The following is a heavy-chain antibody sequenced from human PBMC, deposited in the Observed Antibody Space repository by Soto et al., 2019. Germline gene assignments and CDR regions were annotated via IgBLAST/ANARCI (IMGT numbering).Heavy chain of an antibody. CDR2: ISSSSSYI. V-gene: IGHV3-21*01. CDR1: GFTFSSYS. CDR3: ATRASEHHILRPADY. Sequence: GGSLRLSCAASGFTFSSYSMNWVRQAPGKGLEWVSSISSSSSYIYYADSVKGRFTISRDNAKNSLYLQMNSLRAEDTAVYYRATRASEHHILRPADYWGQGTLVTVSS. J-gene: IGHJ4*02. D-gene: IGHD2-21*01.